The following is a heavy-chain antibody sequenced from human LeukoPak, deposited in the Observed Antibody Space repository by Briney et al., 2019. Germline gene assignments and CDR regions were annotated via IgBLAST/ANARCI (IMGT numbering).Heavy chain of an antibody. Sequence: SETLSLTCTVTGGSISSYYWSWIRQPPGKGLEWIGYIYYSGSTNYNPSLKSRVTISVDTSKNQFSLKLSSVTAADTAVYYCARDPLGYSGYDYLWYYGMDVWGQGTTVTVSS. J-gene: IGHJ6*02. D-gene: IGHD5-12*01. CDR3: ARDPLGYSGYDYLWYYGMDV. V-gene: IGHV4-59*01. CDR2: IYYSGST. CDR1: GGSISSYY.